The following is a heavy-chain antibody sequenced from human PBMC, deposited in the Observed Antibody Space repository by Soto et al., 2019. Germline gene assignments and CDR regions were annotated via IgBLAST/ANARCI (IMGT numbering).Heavy chain of an antibody. J-gene: IGHJ3*02. CDR3: ARYGDAFDI. D-gene: IGHD4-17*01. CDR2: IYYSGST. CDR1: GGSISSSSYY. V-gene: IGHV4-39*01. Sequence: ETLSLTCTVSGGSISSSSYYWGWIRQPPGKGLEWIGSIYYSGSTYYNPSLKSRVTISVDTSKNQFSLKLSSVTAADTAVYYCARYGDAFDIWGQGTMVTVSS.